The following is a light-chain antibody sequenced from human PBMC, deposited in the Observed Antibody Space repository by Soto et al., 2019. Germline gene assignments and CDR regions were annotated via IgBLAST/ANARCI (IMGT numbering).Light chain of an antibody. Sequence: EIVLTQSPATLSLSPGERATLSCRASQSVSSTLAWYQQKAGQAPRLLMYGASTRATGIPARFSGSGAGTNFSLTISSLQSEDFAVYYCQQHDKLPPAFGQGTKVDIK. CDR3: QQHDKLPPA. J-gene: IGKJ1*01. CDR2: GAS. V-gene: IGKV3-15*01. CDR1: QSVSST.